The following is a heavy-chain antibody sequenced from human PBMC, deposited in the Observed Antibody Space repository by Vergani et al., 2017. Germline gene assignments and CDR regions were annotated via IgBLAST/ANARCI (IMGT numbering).Heavy chain of an antibody. J-gene: IGHJ6*03. D-gene: IGHD6-19*01. Sequence: QVQLVESGGGVVQPGRSLRLSCAASGFTFSSYGMHWVRQAPGKGLEWVAVISNDGSNKYYADSVKGRFTISRDNSKNTLYLQMNSLRAEETAVYYCAKDWRGSGWYGGEYMDVWGKGTTVTVSS. CDR1: GFTFSSYG. CDR2: ISNDGSNK. CDR3: AKDWRGSGWYGGEYMDV. V-gene: IGHV3-30*18.